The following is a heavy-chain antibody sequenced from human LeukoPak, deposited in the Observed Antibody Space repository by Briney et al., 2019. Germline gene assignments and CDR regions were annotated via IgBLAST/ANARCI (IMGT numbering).Heavy chain of an antibody. CDR3: AKGRPRTGTTERYFQH. D-gene: IGHD1-7*01. CDR1: GFTVSSDY. Sequence: GGSLRLSCAASGFTVSSDYMSWVRQAPGKGLEWVSVFYSGGSTYYADSVRGRFTISRDNSKNTLYLQMNSLRAEDTAVYYCAKGRPRTGTTERYFQHWGQGTLVTVSS. CDR2: FYSGGST. V-gene: IGHV3-66*01. J-gene: IGHJ1*01.